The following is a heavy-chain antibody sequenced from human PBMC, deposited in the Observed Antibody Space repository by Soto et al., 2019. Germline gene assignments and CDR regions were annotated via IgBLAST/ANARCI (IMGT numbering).Heavy chain of an antibody. CDR3: ARDLRDYYDSSGYYWPDYYYGMDV. J-gene: IGHJ6*02. CDR1: GSTFSSYA. Sequence: ASVKVSCKASGSTFSSYAISWVRQAPGQGLEWMGGITPIFGTANYAQKFQGRVTITADEFTSTAYMELSSLRSEDTAVYYCARDLRDYYDSSGYYWPDYYYGMDVWGQGTTVTVSS. CDR2: ITPIFGTA. V-gene: IGHV1-69*13. D-gene: IGHD3-22*01.